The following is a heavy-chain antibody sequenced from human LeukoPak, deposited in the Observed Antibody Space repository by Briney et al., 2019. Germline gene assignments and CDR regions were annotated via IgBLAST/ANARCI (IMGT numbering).Heavy chain of an antibody. J-gene: IGHJ3*02. CDR1: GGSISSGDYY. D-gene: IGHD3-22*01. CDR3: ARDFYYDSSGYYPDI. V-gene: IGHV4-30-4*01. Sequence: PSETLSLTCTVSGGSISSGDYYWSWIRQPPGKGLEWIGYIYYSGSTYYNLSLKSRVTISVDTSKNQFSLKLSSVTAADTAVYYCARDFYYDSSGYYPDIWGQGTMVTVSS. CDR2: IYYSGST.